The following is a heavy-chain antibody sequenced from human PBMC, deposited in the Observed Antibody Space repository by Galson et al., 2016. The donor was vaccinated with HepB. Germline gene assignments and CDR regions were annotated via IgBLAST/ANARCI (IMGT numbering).Heavy chain of an antibody. D-gene: IGHD3-22*01. CDR3: AKEGEDYYDSSGYSSFDS. V-gene: IGHV1-3*01. CDR1: GYTFTRFA. Sequence: SVKVSCKASGYTFTRFAMHWVRQAPGQRLEWMGWINAGNGNTKYSQKFQGRVTFTRDTSASTAYMELSSLRSEDTAVYYCAKEGEDYYDSSGYSSFDSWGQGALVTVSS. CDR2: INAGNGNT. J-gene: IGHJ4*02.